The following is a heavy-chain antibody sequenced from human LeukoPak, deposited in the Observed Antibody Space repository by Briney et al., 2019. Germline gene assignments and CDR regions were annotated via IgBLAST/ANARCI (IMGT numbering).Heavy chain of an antibody. D-gene: IGHD1-26*01. CDR1: GYSLSSGYY. J-gene: IGHJ3*02. V-gene: IGHV4-38-2*01. CDR3: ASLGRYLSAFDI. Sequence: SETLSLTCAVSGYSLSSGYYWGWIRQPPGKGLEWIGSIHHSGSTYYNPSLKSRVTISVDTSKNQFSLKLRSVTAADTAVYYCASLGRYLSAFDIWGQGTMVTVSS. CDR2: IHHSGST.